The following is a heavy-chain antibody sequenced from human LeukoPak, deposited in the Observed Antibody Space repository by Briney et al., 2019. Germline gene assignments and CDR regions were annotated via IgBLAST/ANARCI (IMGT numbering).Heavy chain of an antibody. CDR3: ARVPGSSGWNYYFDY. CDR1: GDTFSSHE. CDR2: ISSTGSTV. Sequence: GGSLRLSCAASGDTFSSHEMNWVRQAPGRGLEWVSYISSTGSTVHYADSVKDRFTISRDNAKNSLFLQMNSLRAEDTAVYYCARVPGSSGWNYYFDYWGQGTLVTVSS. D-gene: IGHD6-19*01. J-gene: IGHJ4*02. V-gene: IGHV3-48*03.